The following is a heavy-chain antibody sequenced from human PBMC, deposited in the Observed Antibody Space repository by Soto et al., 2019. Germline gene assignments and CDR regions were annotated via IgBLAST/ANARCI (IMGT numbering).Heavy chain of an antibody. J-gene: IGHJ6*02. Sequence: GGSLRLSCAASGFTFSSYGMHWVRQAPGKGLEWVAVISYDGSNKYYADSVKGRFTISRDNSKNTLYLQMNSLRAENTAVYYCAKGASSSWYIYYYYGMDVWGQGTTVTVS. V-gene: IGHV3-30*18. CDR1: GFTFSSYG. CDR2: ISYDGSNK. CDR3: AKGASSSWYIYYYYGMDV. D-gene: IGHD6-13*01.